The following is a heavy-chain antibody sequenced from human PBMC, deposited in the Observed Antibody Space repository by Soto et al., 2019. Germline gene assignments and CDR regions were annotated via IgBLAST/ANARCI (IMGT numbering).Heavy chain of an antibody. CDR3: ASTKYDSSAYYYWYLGL. D-gene: IGHD3-22*01. Sequence: QEQLVQSGAEVKKSGSSVKVSCKASGGIFSSYAISWVRQAPGQGLEWMGGIIPIFGTANYAQKFQGRVTITADESTNTAYMDLSSLKSEDTAVYYCASTKYDSSAYYYWYLGLWGRGTLVTVSS. CDR2: IIPIFGTA. CDR1: GGIFSSYA. J-gene: IGHJ2*01. V-gene: IGHV1-69*01.